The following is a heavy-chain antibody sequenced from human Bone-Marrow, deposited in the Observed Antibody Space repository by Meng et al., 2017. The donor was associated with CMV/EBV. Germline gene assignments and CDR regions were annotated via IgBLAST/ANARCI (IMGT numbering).Heavy chain of an antibody. CDR3: ARGSGITIFGVVTQD. V-gene: IGHV3-21*01. J-gene: IGHJ4*02. CDR1: GFTFSSYS. CDR2: ISSSSSYI. Sequence: ETLSLTCAASGFTFSSYSMNWVRQAPGKGLEWVSSISSSSSYIYYADSVKGRFTISRDNAKNSLYLQMNSLRAEDTAVYYCARGSGITIFGVVTQDWGQGTLVTVSS. D-gene: IGHD3-3*01.